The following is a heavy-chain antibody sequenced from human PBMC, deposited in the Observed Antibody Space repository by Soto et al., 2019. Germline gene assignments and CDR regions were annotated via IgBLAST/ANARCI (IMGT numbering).Heavy chain of an antibody. D-gene: IGHD3-9*01. V-gene: IGHV1-8*01. CDR2: MNPNSGNT. Sequence: QVQLVQSGAEVKKPGASVKVSGKASGYTFTSYDINWVRLATGQGLEWMGLMNPNSGNTAYAQKFKGRVSMTRSTSITTAYTELRRLTSEDTAVYWCAREITYFGDYWGQATLVTVAS. CDR3: AREITYFGDY. J-gene: IGHJ4*02. CDR1: GYTFTSYD.